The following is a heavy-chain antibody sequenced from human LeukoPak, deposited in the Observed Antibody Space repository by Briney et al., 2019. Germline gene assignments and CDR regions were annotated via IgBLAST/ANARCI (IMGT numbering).Heavy chain of an antibody. V-gene: IGHV3-48*02. CDR1: GFTLSSNS. CDR2: ISSSTTTI. Sequence: SGGSLRLSCAASGFTLSSNSMNWVRQAPGKGLEWVSYISSSTTTIHYADSLKCRFTISREHAQNSLYLQMNSLRDEDTAVYYCARDLDGSGRAFDLLGQGALVTVSS. J-gene: IGHJ4*02. D-gene: IGHD3-10*01. CDR3: ARDLDGSGRAFDL.